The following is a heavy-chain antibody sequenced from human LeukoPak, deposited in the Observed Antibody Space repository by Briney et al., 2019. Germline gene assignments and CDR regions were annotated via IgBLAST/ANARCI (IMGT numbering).Heavy chain of an antibody. Sequence: SEALSLTCSVSGDSVSSESYYWSWIRQPAGKGLEWIGRINTRGSTDYSPSLKSRVTISLETSKNQFSLKLSSVTAADTAVYYCAGSILPLGFDYWGQGTLVTVSS. V-gene: IGHV4-61*02. CDR1: GDSVSSESYY. CDR2: INTRGST. CDR3: AGSILPLGFDY. D-gene: IGHD2-15*01. J-gene: IGHJ4*02.